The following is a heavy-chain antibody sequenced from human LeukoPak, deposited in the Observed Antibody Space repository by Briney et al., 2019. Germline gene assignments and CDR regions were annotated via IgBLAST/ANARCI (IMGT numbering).Heavy chain of an antibody. V-gene: IGHV4-34*01. CDR1: GGSFSGYY. D-gene: IGHD2-2*01. CDR2: INHSGST. Sequence: SETLSLTCAVYGGSFSGYYWSWIRQPLGKGLEWIGEINHSGSTNYNPSLKSRVTISVDTSKNQFSLKLSSVTAADTAVYYCARMRVPAAKGPFDYWGQGTLVTVSS. J-gene: IGHJ4*02. CDR3: ARMRVPAAKGPFDY.